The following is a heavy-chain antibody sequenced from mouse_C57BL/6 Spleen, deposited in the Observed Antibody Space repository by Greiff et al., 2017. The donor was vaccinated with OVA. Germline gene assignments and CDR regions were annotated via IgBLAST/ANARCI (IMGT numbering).Heavy chain of an antibody. CDR1: GYAFSSSW. J-gene: IGHJ3*01. D-gene: IGHD1-1*01. CDR2: LYPGDGDT. V-gene: IGHV1-82*01. CDR3: ATTTVPAWFAY. Sequence: VQLQQSGPELVKPGASVKISCKASGYAFSSSWLNWVKQRPGKGLEWIGRLYPGDGDTNYNGKFKGKATLTADKSSSTAYMQLSSLTSEDSAVYFCATTTVPAWFAYWGQGTLVTVSA.